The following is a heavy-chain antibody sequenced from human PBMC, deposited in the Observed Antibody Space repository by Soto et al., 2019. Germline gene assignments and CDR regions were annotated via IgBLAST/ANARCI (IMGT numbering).Heavy chain of an antibody. J-gene: IGHJ4*02. CDR1: GFTVSSNY. CDR2: IYSGGST. V-gene: IGHV3-66*01. D-gene: IGHD2-15*01. Sequence: GGSLRLSCAASGFTVSSNYMSWVRQAPGKGLEWVSVIYSGGSTYYADSVKGRFTISRDNSKNTLYLQMNSLRAEDTAVYYCARAPLGLVGYFDYWGQGTLVTVSS. CDR3: ARAPLGLVGYFDY.